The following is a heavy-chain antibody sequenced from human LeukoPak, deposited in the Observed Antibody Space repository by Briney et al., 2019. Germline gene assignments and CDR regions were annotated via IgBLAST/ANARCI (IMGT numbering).Heavy chain of an antibody. D-gene: IGHD4/OR15-4a*01. CDR1: GFTFSDYA. CDR2: IYSDNT. Sequence: GGSLRLSCADSGFTFSDYAMSWVRQAPGKGLEWVSFIYSDNTHYSDSVKGRFTISRDNSKNTLYLQMNSLRAEDTAVYYRARRAGAYSHPYDYWGQGTLVTVSS. J-gene: IGHJ4*02. V-gene: IGHV3-53*01. CDR3: ARRAGAYSHPYDY.